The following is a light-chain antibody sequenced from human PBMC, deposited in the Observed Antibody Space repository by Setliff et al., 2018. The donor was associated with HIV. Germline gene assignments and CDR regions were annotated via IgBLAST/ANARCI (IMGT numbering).Light chain of an antibody. CDR3: CSYAGTSIPYV. Sequence: QSALTQPASVSGSPGQSITISCTGNSSNVGKYGFVSWYRQDPGKAPELIIYEVTKRPSGVSKRFSGSKSGNAASLTISGLQAEDEADYYCCSYAGTSIPYVFGTGTKVTVL. CDR2: EVT. V-gene: IGLV2-23*02. J-gene: IGLJ1*01. CDR1: SSNVGKYGF.